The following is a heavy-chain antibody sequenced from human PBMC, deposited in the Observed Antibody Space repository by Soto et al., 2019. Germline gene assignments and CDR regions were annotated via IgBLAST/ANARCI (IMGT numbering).Heavy chain of an antibody. V-gene: IGHV4-34*09. Sequence: TSETLSLTCAVYGWSFSGCYWTWIRQPPGKGLEWIGYIYYSGSTYYNPSLKCRVTISVDTSKNQFSLKLSSVTAADTAVYYCARDRAESSSGNWFDPWGQGTLVNVSS. J-gene: IGHJ5*02. D-gene: IGHD6-13*01. CDR3: ARDRAESSSGNWFDP. CDR1: GWSFSGCY. CDR2: IYYSGST.